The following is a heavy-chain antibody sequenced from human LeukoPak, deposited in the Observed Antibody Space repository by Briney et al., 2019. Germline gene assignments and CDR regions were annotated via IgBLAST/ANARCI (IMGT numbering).Heavy chain of an antibody. Sequence: GGSLRLSCAASGFTFSSYSMLWVRQAPGKGLEWVSVIYSGGSTYYADSVKGRFTISRDNSKNTLYLQMNSLGAEDTAVYYCARGTAYYYGSGSYYNVDYWGQGTLVTVSS. V-gene: IGHV3-66*01. CDR3: ARGTAYYYGSGSYYNVDY. J-gene: IGHJ4*02. CDR1: GFTFSSYS. D-gene: IGHD3-10*01. CDR2: IYSGGST.